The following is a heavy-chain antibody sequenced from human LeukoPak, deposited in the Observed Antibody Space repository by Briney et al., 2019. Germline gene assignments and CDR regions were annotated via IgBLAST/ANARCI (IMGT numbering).Heavy chain of an antibody. D-gene: IGHD3-16*01. J-gene: IGHJ6*02. V-gene: IGHV1-2*02. CDR3: ARDFTPGDFYYYYGMDV. CDR2: INPNSGGT. CDR1: GYTFTGYY. Sequence: ASVKVSCKASGYTFTGYYMHWVRQAPGQGLEWMGWINPNSGGTNYAQKFQGRVTMTRDTSISTAYMELGRLRSDDTAVYYCARDFTPGDFYYYYGMDVWGQGTTVTVSS.